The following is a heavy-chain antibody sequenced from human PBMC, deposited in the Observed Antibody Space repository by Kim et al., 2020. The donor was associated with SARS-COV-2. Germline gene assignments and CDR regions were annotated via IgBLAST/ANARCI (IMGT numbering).Heavy chain of an antibody. CDR2: T. CDR3: ARGHSQPGFDY. V-gene: IGHV4-59*09. Sequence: TNNNPSLKSRVTIPVDTSKIQFSLKLSSVTAADTAVYYCARGHSQPGFDYWGQGTLVTVSS. J-gene: IGHJ4*02.